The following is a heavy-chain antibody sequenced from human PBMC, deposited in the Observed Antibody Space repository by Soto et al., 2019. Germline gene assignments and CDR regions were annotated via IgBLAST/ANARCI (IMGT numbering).Heavy chain of an antibody. J-gene: IGHJ4*02. Sequence: ASVKVSCKASGYTFTGYYMHWVRQAPGQGLERMGWINPNSGGTNYAQKFQGRVTMTRDTSISTAYMELSRLRSDDTAVYYCARDRYQWGSSGWNVRYFGYWGKGTLVTVSS. CDR2: INPNSGGT. CDR1: GYTFTGYY. CDR3: ARDRYQWGSSGWNVRYFGY. D-gene: IGHD6-19*01. V-gene: IGHV1-2*02.